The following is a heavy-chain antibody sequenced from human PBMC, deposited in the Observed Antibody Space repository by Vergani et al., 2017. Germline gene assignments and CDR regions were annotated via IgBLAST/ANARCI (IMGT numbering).Heavy chain of an antibody. CDR2: ISAGGEST. J-gene: IGHJ4*02. CDR1: GFIFSDYG. D-gene: IGHD6-25*01. CDR3: AKKRLTNEVVDS. V-gene: IGHV3-23*01. Sequence: EVQLLESGGGLVQPGRSLRLSCAGSGFIFSDYGMTWVRQAPGGGVEWVSAISAGGESTFYADSVKGRFIISRDNSKNTVYLQMKSRRAEDTAVYYCAKKRLTNEVVDSWGQGTLVTVSS.